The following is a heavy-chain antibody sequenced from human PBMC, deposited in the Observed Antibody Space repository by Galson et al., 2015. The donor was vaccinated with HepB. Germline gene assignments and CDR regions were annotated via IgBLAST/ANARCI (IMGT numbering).Heavy chain of an antibody. V-gene: IGHV3-15*01. CDR1: GFTFSNAW. CDR3: SAGARINYYYYYGMDV. D-gene: IGHD1-26*01. Sequence: SLRLSCAASGFTFSNAWMSWVRQAPGKGLEWVGRIKSKTDGGTTDYAAPVKGRFTISRDDSKNTLYLQMNSLKTEDTAVYYCSAGARINYYYYYGMDVWGQGTTVTVSS. CDR2: IKSKTDGGTT. J-gene: IGHJ6*02.